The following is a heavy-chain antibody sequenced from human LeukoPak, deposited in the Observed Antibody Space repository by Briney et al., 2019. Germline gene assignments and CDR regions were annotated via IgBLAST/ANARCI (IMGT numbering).Heavy chain of an antibody. J-gene: IGHJ3*01. CDR2: INPYSGGP. D-gene: IGHD3-22*01. Sequence: GASVKVSCKASGYTFTGYYMHWVRQAPGQGLEWMGWINPYSGGPNYAQKFQGRVTMTRDTSISTAYMEVSRLKSDDTAVYYCARGEGGYYDSSGYLDDAFDLWGQGTTVTVSS. CDR1: GYTFTGYY. CDR3: ARGEGGYYDSSGYLDDAFDL. V-gene: IGHV1-2*02.